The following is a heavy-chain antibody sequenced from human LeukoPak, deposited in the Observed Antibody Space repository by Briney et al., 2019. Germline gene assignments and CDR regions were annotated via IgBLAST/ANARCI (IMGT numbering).Heavy chain of an antibody. CDR2: IYPNSGNT. CDR1: GYTFTIYD. D-gene: IGHD2-2*02. Sequence: ASVRVSCKASGYTFTIYDINWVRQAPGQGLEWMGCIYPNSGNTGNAQKFQGRVTITRNTSISTACMYLSSLRYVDTRVFVFARRGCSSTRCYNNWFVPWRQGALVSVCS. V-gene: IGHV1-8*03. J-gene: IGHJ5*02. CDR3: ARRGCSSTRCYNNWFVP.